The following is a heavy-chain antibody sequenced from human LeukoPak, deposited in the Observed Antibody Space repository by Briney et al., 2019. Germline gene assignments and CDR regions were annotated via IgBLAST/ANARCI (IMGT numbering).Heavy chain of an antibody. CDR2: IYHSGNT. J-gene: IGHJ4*02. CDR3: YGSGTYSTPCNY. D-gene: IGHD3-10*01. V-gene: IGHV4-38-2*02. Sequence: PSETLSLTCSVSAYSISSGFFWGWIRQPPGKGLEWIGSIYHSGNTYYNPSLKSRVTISVDTSKNQFSLRLTSVTAADTAVYVRYGSGTYSTPCNYWGQGTLVTVSS. CDR1: AYSISSGFF.